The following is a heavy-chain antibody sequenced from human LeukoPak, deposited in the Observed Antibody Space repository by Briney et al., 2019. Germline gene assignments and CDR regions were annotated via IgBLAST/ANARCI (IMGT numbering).Heavy chain of an antibody. CDR1: GFTVNNNY. Sequence: PGGSLRLSCAASGFTVNNNYVSWVRQAPGKGLGWVSVIYGGGSTYYADSVKGRFTISRDNSKNTVYLQMNSLRAEDAAVYYCARVQRSSNWFDPWGQGTLVTVSS. J-gene: IGHJ5*02. CDR2: IYGGGST. V-gene: IGHV3-53*01. CDR3: ARVQRSSNWFDP. D-gene: IGHD5-24*01.